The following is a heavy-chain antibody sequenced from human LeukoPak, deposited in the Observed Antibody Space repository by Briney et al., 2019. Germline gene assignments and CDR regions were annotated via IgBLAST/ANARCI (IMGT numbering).Heavy chain of an antibody. V-gene: IGHV1-2*02. CDR2: INPNSGGT. CDR1: GYTFTAYY. Sequence: AASVMVSCRASGYTFTAYYMHWVRQAPGQGLEWMGWINPNSGGTNYAQKFQGRVTMTTDTSISTAYMELSRLRSDDTAVYYCARAGGSTSRAYYYYYMDVWGKGTTVTVSS. CDR3: ARAGGSTSRAYYYYYMDV. D-gene: IGHD2-2*01. J-gene: IGHJ6*03.